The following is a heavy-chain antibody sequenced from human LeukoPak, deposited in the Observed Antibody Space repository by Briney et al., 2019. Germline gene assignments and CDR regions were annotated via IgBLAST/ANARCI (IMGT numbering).Heavy chain of an antibody. V-gene: IGHV3-23*01. D-gene: IGHD2-2*01. CDR2: SSGSGGST. CDR1: GFTFSSYA. Sequence: WGSLRLSWAASGFTFSSYALSWVRHAPREGLGRGSASSGSGGSTYYADSVKGRFTISRDNSKNTLYLQMNSLRAEDTAVYYCASRYCTSTNCYAFDYWGQGTLVTVSS. CDR3: ASRYCTSTNCYAFDY. J-gene: IGHJ4*02.